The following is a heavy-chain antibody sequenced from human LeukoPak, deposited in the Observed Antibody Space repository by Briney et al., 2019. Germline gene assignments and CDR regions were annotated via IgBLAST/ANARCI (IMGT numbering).Heavy chain of an antibody. D-gene: IGHD3-22*01. V-gene: IGHV3-30*01. CDR2: ISYDGSNK. CDR3: ARATRLRAFDI. J-gene: IGHJ3*02. CDR1: GFTFSSYA. Sequence: GGSLRLSCAASGFTFSSYAMHWVRQAPGKGLEWVAVISYDGSNKYYADSVKGRFTISRDNSKNTLYLQMNSLRAEDTAVYYCARATRLRAFDIWGQGTMVTVSS.